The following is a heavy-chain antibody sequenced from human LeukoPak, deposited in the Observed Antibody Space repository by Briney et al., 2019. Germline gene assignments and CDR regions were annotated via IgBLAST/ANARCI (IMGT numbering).Heavy chain of an antibody. J-gene: IGHJ4*02. CDR1: GFTFDDYA. V-gene: IGHV3-9*03. CDR2: ISWNSGSI. D-gene: IGHD3-22*01. CDR3: AKGGRDYDSSGYYGY. Sequence: GGSLRLSCAASGFTFDDYAMHWVRQAPGKGLEWVSGISWNSGSIGYADSVKGRFTISRDNAKNSLYLQMNSLRAEDMALYYCAKGGRDYDSSGYYGYWGQGTLVTVSS.